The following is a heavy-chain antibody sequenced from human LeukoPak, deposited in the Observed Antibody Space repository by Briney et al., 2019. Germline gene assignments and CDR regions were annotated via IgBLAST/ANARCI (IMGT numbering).Heavy chain of an antibody. V-gene: IGHV4-30-4*01. CDR2: VYYSGST. CDR3: ARFYERLRHFDY. J-gene: IGHJ4*02. D-gene: IGHD5/OR15-5a*01. CDR1: GGSISRGDYS. Sequence: SETLSLTCTVSGGSISRGDYSWNWIRQPPGKGLEWIGYVYYSGSTYYNPSLKTRLSISVDMSKNQFSLKLSSVTAADTAVYYCARFYERLRHFDYWGQGTLVTVSS.